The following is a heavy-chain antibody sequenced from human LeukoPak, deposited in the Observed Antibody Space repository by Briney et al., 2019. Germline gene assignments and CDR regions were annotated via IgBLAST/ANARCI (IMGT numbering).Heavy chain of an antibody. D-gene: IGHD6-6*01. J-gene: IGHJ6*02. Sequence: PSETLSLTCTVSGGSISSSYYYWGWIRQPPGKGLEWIGSIYYSGSTYYNPSLKSRVTISVDTSKNQFSLKLRSVTAADTAVYYCASSSSYYYGMDVWGQGTTVTVSS. V-gene: IGHV4-39*01. CDR2: IYYSGST. CDR1: GGSISSSYYY. CDR3: ASSSSYYYGMDV.